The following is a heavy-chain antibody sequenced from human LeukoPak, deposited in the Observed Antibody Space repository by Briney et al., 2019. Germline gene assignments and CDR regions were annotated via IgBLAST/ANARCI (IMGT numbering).Heavy chain of an antibody. CDR1: GGSISSGDYY. CDR2: IYYSGST. V-gene: IGHV4-30-4*01. D-gene: IGHD4-17*01. Sequence: SQTLSLTCTVSGGSISSGDYYWSWIRQPPGKGLEWIGYIYYSGSTYYNPSLKSRVTISVDTSKNQFSLKLSSVTAADTAVYYCARGIYGDYGQYHFDYWGQGTLVTVSS. CDR3: ARGIYGDYGQYHFDY. J-gene: IGHJ4*02.